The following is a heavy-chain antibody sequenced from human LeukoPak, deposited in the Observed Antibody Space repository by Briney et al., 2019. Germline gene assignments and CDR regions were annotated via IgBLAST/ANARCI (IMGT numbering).Heavy chain of an antibody. CDR1: GVTFSSYA. CDR2: ISGIGGST. Sequence: GGSLSLSCAVSGVTFSSYAKSWVRHAPRKGLEWVSGISGIGGSTYYADSVKGRFTFSRDNSRNTLYLQMNSLRAEDTAVYYCAKSLRGYYDSLDYWGQGTLVTVSS. CDR3: AKSLRGYYDSLDY. J-gene: IGHJ4*02. V-gene: IGHV3-23*01. D-gene: IGHD3-22*01.